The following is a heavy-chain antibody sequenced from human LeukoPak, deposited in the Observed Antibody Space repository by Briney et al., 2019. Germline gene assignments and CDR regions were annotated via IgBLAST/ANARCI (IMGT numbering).Heavy chain of an antibody. Sequence: GASVKVSCKASGYSLNSYIMQWVRQAPGQGLEWMGWISAYNGNTNYAQKLQGRVTMTTDTSTSTAYMELRSLRSDDTAVYYCARGDYGDEFDYWGQGTLVTVSS. J-gene: IGHJ4*02. V-gene: IGHV1-18*01. CDR1: GYSLNSYI. D-gene: IGHD4-17*01. CDR3: ARGDYGDEFDY. CDR2: ISAYNGNT.